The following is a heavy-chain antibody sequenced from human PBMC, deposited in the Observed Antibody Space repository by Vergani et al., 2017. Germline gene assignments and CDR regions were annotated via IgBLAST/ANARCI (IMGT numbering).Heavy chain of an antibody. Sequence: QVQLQQWGAGLLKPSETLSLTCAVYGGSFSGYYWSWIRQPPGKGLEWIGEINHSGSTNYNPSLKSRVTISVDTSKNQFSLKLSSVTAADTAVYYCASAGTGLVPKRFYYYGMDVWGQGTTVTVSS. CDR3: ASAGTGLVPKRFYYYGMDV. CDR1: GGSFSGYY. J-gene: IGHJ6*02. CDR2: INHSGST. D-gene: IGHD6-6*01. V-gene: IGHV4-34*01.